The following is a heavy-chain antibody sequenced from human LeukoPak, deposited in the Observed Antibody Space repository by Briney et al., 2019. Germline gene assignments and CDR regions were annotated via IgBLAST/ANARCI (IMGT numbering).Heavy chain of an antibody. J-gene: IGHJ6*03. V-gene: IGHV1-2*02. CDR1: GYTFTGYY. CDR3: ASNLLLYYYYYMDV. Sequence: ASVKVSCKASGYTFTGYYMHWVRQAPGQGLEWMGWINPNSGGTNYAQKFQGRVTMTRDTSISTAHMELSRLRSDDTAVYYCASNLLLYYYYYMDVWGKGTTVTVSS. CDR2: INPNSGGT. D-gene: IGHD3-10*01.